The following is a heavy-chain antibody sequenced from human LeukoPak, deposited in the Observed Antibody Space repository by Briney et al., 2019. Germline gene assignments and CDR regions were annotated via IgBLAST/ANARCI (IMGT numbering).Heavy chain of an antibody. J-gene: IGHJ4*02. CDR2: ISAYNGNT. Sequence: ASVKVSCKASGYTFNRYGISWVRQAPGQGLEWMGWISAYNGNTKYEQKLQGRVTMTTDTSTSTAYMELRSLRSDDTAVYYCARVEGSGWPKPFDYWGQGTLVTVSS. D-gene: IGHD6-19*01. V-gene: IGHV1-18*01. CDR1: GYTFNRYG. CDR3: ARVEGSGWPKPFDY.